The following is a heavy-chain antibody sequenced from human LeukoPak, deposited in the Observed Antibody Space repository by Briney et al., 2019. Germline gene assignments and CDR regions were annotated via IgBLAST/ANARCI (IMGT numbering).Heavy chain of an antibody. CDR1: GFTFSSYA. Sequence: GGSLRLSCAASGFTFSSYAMSWVRQAPGKGLEWVSAISGSGGSTYYADSVKGRFTISRDNSKNSLYLQMNSLRAEDTAVYYCASPPWGYYGSGSLYNWFDPWGQGTLVTVSS. J-gene: IGHJ5*02. CDR3: ASPPWGYYGSGSLYNWFDP. CDR2: ISGSGGST. V-gene: IGHV3-23*01. D-gene: IGHD3-10*01.